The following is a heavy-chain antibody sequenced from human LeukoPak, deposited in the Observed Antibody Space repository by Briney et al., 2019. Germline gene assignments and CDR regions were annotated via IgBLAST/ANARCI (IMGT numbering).Heavy chain of an antibody. Sequence: SETLSLTCTVSGGSISSGSYYWSWIRQPAGKGLEWIGRIYTSGSTNYNPSLKSRVTISVDTSKNQFSLKLSSVTAADTAVYYCARAPWGYSSGLRKGGYFQHWGQGTLVTVSS. J-gene: IGHJ1*01. D-gene: IGHD6-19*01. CDR2: IYTSGST. CDR3: ARAPWGYSSGLRKGGYFQH. V-gene: IGHV4-61*02. CDR1: GGSISSGSYY.